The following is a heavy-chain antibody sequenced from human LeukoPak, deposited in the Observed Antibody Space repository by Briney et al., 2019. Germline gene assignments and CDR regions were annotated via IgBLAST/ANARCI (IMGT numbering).Heavy chain of an antibody. CDR3: ARSHYDSSGYLHY. Sequence: GGSLRLSCAASGFTFDDYGMRWVRQAPGKGLEWVSGINWNGGSTGYADSVKGRFTISRDNAKNSLYLQMNSLRAEDTALYYCARSHYDSSGYLHYWGRGTLVTVSS. CDR1: GFTFDDYG. J-gene: IGHJ4*02. CDR2: INWNGGST. D-gene: IGHD3-22*01. V-gene: IGHV3-20*04.